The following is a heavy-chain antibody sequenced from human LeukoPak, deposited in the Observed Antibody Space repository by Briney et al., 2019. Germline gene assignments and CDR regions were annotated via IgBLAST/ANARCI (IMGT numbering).Heavy chain of an antibody. J-gene: IGHJ4*02. CDR3: AKDISSGGYYDILTGPDY. V-gene: IGHV3-9*01. Sequence: GRSLRLSCAASGFTFDDYAMHWVRQAPGKGLEWVSGISWNSGSIGYADSVKGRFTISRDNAKISLYLQMNSLRAEDTALYYFAKDISSGGYYDILTGPDYWGQGTLVTVSS. CDR2: ISWNSGSI. D-gene: IGHD3-9*01. CDR1: GFTFDDYA.